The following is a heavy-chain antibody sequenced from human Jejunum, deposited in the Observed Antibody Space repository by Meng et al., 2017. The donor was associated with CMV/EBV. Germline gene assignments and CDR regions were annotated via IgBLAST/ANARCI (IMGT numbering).Heavy chain of an antibody. Sequence: FTFRNYAMNWVPQAPGKGLEWVSTISGSGGTIYYADSVKGRFTISRDNSKNTLYLQMNSLRAEDTAVYYCAKDSPILMVYANYFDYWGQGTPVTVSS. CDR1: FTFRNYA. CDR3: AKDSPILMVYANYFDY. J-gene: IGHJ4*02. V-gene: IGHV3-23*01. D-gene: IGHD2-8*01. CDR2: ISGSGGTI.